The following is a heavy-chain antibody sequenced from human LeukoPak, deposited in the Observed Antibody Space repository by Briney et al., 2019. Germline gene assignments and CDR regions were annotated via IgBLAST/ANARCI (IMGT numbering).Heavy chain of an antibody. CDR3: ARLGGIAVAGNTFDY. J-gene: IGHJ4*02. CDR2: IYYSGST. Sequence: SGTLSLTCTVSGGSISSSSYYWGWIRQPPGKGLEWIVSIYYSGSTYYNPSLKSRVTISVDTSKNQFSLKLSSVTAADTAVYYCARLGGIAVAGNTFDYWGQGTLVTVSS. CDR1: GGSISSSSYY. D-gene: IGHD6-19*01. V-gene: IGHV4-39*01.